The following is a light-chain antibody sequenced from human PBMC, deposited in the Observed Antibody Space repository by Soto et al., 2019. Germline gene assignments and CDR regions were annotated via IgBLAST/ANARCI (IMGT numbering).Light chain of an antibody. V-gene: IGKV3-20*01. Sequence: EIVLPQSPATLSLSPGERATLSCRASQSVSSYLAWYQQKPGQAPRLLIYGSSSRATGTPDRFSGSGSGTDFTLTISSLEPEDFTVYYCQQYGGSPLITFGQGTRLEIK. CDR3: QQYGGSPLIT. J-gene: IGKJ5*01. CDR1: QSVSSY. CDR2: GSS.